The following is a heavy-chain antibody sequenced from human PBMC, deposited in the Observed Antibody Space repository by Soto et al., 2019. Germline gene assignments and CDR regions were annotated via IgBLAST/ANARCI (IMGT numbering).Heavy chain of an antibody. J-gene: IGHJ4*02. CDR3: VYTYSNYYFDY. CDR2: IYYSGST. Sequence: QLQLQESGPGLVKPSETLSLTCTVSGGSISSSSYYWGWIRQPPGKGLEWIGSIYYSGSTYYNPSLKSXATLSXXTYKNQFSLKLSSVTAADTAVYYCVYTYSNYYFDYWGQGTLVTVSS. V-gene: IGHV4-39*01. CDR1: GGSISSSSYY. D-gene: IGHD4-4*01.